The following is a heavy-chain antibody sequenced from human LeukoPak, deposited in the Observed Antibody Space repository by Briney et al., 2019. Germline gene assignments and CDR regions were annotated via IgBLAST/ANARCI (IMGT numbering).Heavy chain of an antibody. V-gene: IGHV3-7*01. CDR1: GFTFRTSW. D-gene: IGHD6-13*01. Sequence: GSLRLSCGASGFTFRTSWMNWVRQAPGKGLEWVASINPDGSEKYSVDSVKGRFTISRDNSKNTLYLQMNSLRAEDTAVYYCAREVAAAGRGWFDPWGQGTLVTVSS. J-gene: IGHJ5*02. CDR3: AREVAAAGRGWFDP. CDR2: INPDGSEK.